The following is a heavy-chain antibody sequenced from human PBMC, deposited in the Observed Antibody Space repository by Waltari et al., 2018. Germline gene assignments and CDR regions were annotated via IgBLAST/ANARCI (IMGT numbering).Heavy chain of an antibody. J-gene: IGHJ4*02. V-gene: IGHV3-30*02. D-gene: IGHD2-2*02. Sequence: QVNLVESGGGVVTPGGSLRLSCDTAEFTFSNFGMHWVRQAPGKGLEWVALIWVDGSDKFYADSVRGRFTISRDNSARTLYLDMDSLRLDDTAMYYCAKDAFGNTYLDFWGQGTLVTVSS. CDR1: EFTFSNFG. CDR3: AKDAFGNTYLDF. CDR2: IWVDGSDK.